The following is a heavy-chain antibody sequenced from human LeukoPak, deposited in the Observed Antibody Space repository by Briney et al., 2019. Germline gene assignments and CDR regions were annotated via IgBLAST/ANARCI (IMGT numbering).Heavy chain of an antibody. CDR3: ASLSSGCDY. V-gene: IGHV4-39*01. D-gene: IGHD6-19*01. CDR2: IYYSGST. J-gene: IGHJ4*02. CDR1: GGSISSSSYY. Sequence: SETLSLTCTVSGGSISSSSYYWGWIRQPPGKGPEWIGSIYYSGSTYYNPSLKSRVTISVDTSKNQFSLKLSSVTAADTAVYYCASLSSGCDYWGQGTLVTVSS.